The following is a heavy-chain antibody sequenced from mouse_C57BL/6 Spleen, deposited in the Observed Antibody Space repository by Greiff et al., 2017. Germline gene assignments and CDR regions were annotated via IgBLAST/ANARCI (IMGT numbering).Heavy chain of an antibody. D-gene: IGHD4-1*01. CDR3: ARGNWGDY. Sequence: QVQLQQSGPELVKPGASVKISCKASGYAFSSSWMNWVKQRPGKGLEWIGRIYPGDGDTNYNGKFKGKATLTAGKSSSTAYMQLSSLTAEDSAVYFCARGNWGDYWGQGTTLTVSS. J-gene: IGHJ2*01. CDR2: IYPGDGDT. CDR1: GYAFSSSW. V-gene: IGHV1-82*01.